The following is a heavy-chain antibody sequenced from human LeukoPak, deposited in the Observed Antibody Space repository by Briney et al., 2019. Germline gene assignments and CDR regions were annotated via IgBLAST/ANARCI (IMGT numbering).Heavy chain of an antibody. Sequence: GGSLRLSCAAPGFTFSDYYMSWIRQAPGKGLEWVSYISSSGSTIYYADSVKGRFTISRDNAKNSLYLQMNSLRAEDTAVYYCARDGSDTAMVSYYYGMDVWGQGTTVTVSS. J-gene: IGHJ6*02. D-gene: IGHD5-18*01. CDR1: GFTFSDYY. V-gene: IGHV3-11*01. CDR3: ARDGSDTAMVSYYYGMDV. CDR2: ISSSGSTI.